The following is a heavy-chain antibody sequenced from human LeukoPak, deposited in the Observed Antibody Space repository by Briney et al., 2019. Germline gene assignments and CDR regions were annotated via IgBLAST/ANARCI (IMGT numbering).Heavy chain of an antibody. Sequence: SETLSLTCTVSGGSISSSSYYWGWIRQPPGKGLEWIGSIYYSGSTYYNPSLKSRLTISVDTSKNQISLRLPSVTAADTAVYYCARRTRYTSSLFTREPHFDYWGQGTLLTVSS. J-gene: IGHJ4*02. CDR3: ARRTRYTSSLFTREPHFDY. CDR1: GGSISSSSYY. V-gene: IGHV4-39*07. D-gene: IGHD6-13*01. CDR2: IYYSGST.